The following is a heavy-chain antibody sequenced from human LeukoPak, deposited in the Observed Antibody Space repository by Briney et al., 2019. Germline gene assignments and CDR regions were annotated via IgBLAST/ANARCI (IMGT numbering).Heavy chain of an antibody. D-gene: IGHD2-15*01. J-gene: IGHJ4*02. CDR1: GFSVSGNY. Sequence: PGGSLRLSCAASGFSVSGNYMSWVRQAPGKGLEWVSFIHTSGSTFYADSVKGQFTISRDNSKNTLYLQMNSLRAEDTAVYYCARGYCSGGSCSKFDYWGQGTLVTVSS. CDR2: IHTSGST. V-gene: IGHV3-53*01. CDR3: ARGYCSGGSCSKFDY.